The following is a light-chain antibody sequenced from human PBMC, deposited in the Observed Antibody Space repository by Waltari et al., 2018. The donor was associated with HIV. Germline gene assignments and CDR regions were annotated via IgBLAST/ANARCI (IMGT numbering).Light chain of an antibody. CDR2: KAS. V-gene: IGKV1-5*03. J-gene: IGKJ1*01. CDR3: QQYNSYWT. CDR1: QSISSW. Sequence: DIQMTQPPSTLSASVGERGLITCRASQSISSWLGWYQQKPGKAPKLLIYKASSLESGVPSRFSGSGSGTEFTLTISSLQPDDFATYYCQQYNSYWTFGQGTKVEIK.